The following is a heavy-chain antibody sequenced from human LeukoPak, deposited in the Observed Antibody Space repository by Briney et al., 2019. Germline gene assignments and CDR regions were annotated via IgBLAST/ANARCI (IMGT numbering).Heavy chain of an antibody. V-gene: IGHV3-7*01. CDR1: GFTFRKYW. D-gene: IGHD3-16*01. Sequence: GGSLRLSCAASGFTFRKYWLHWVRQAPGKGLEWVANINEDGSGKYYVDSVKGRFTISRDNAENSLYLQMNSLRAEDTAMYYCARHIPRGNNYFDYWGQGTLVTVSS. J-gene: IGHJ4*02. CDR2: INEDGSGK. CDR3: ARHIPRGNNYFDY.